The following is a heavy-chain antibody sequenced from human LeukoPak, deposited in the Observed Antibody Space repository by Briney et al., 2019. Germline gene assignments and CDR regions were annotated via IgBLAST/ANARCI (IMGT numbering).Heavy chain of an antibody. CDR2: IYYSGST. Sequence: SETLSLTCTVSGGSISSYYWSWIRQPPGKGLEWIGYIYYSGSTNYNPSLKSRVTISVDTSKNQFSLKLSSVTAADTAVYYCARVTSGYNFDYWGQGTLVTVSS. CDR1: GGSISSYY. D-gene: IGHD5-12*01. J-gene: IGHJ4*02. CDR3: ARVTSGYNFDY. V-gene: IGHV4-59*01.